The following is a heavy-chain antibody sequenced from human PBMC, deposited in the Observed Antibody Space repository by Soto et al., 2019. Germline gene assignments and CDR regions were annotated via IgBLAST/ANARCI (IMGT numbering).Heavy chain of an antibody. CDR1: SGPSKSHN. V-gene: IGHV4-59*08. CDR2: VYDTWST. CDR3: VRQGIGFLHGLVDV. D-gene: IGHD3-10*01. J-gene: IGHJ6*01. Sequence: QVQVQQSGPGLVKPSETLSITCTVSSGPSKSHNWGWIRQPPGRGLEWIGYVYDTWSTSYNPSLKSRVTVSADTSTNRISLTLRFVTAADTAVYYCVRQGIGFLHGLVDVWGQGTTVIVSS.